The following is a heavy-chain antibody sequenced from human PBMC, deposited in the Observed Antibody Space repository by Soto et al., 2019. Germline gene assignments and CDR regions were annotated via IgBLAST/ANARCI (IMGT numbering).Heavy chain of an antibody. Sequence: SVKVSCKASGGTFSSYAISWVRQAPGQGLEWMGGIIPIFGTANYAQKFQGRVTITADKSTSTAYMELSSLRSEDTAVYYCARGTTGDGYNSYYYYYGMDVWGQGTTVTVSS. D-gene: IGHD5-12*01. V-gene: IGHV1-69*06. CDR1: GGTFSSYA. J-gene: IGHJ6*02. CDR3: ARGTTGDGYNSYYYYYGMDV. CDR2: IIPIFGTA.